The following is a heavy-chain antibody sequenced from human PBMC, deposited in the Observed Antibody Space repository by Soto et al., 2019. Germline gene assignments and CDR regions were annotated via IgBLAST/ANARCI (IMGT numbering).Heavy chain of an antibody. V-gene: IGHV1-18*01. CDR3: AVSMLNYYCYYYMDV. D-gene: IGHD3-3*02. Sequence: QVKLVQSGAEVKKPGASVKVSCKPSGYTFSSYAITWVRQAPGQGLAWMGWISVYNGNTNYAQKFQGRVTMTTDTSTSKAYMELRSLRSDDTAGYYCAVSMLNYYCYYYMDVWGKGTAVTVSS. CDR1: GYTFSSYA. CDR2: ISVYNGNT. J-gene: IGHJ6*03.